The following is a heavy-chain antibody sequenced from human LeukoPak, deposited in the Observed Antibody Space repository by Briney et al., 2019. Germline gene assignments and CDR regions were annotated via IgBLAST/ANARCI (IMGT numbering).Heavy chain of an antibody. D-gene: IGHD3-9*01. CDR3: ASSPSITGRYFDWQFDY. Sequence: KASDTLCLTCTVPGGSISSYYWSWIRQPPGNRLDWGGYLYYSGSTNYNPSLKSRVTISVDTSKNQFSLKLSSVTAADTAVYYCASSPSITGRYFDWQFDYWGQGTLVTVSS. J-gene: IGHJ4*02. CDR2: LYYSGST. V-gene: IGHV4-59*08. CDR1: GGSISSYY.